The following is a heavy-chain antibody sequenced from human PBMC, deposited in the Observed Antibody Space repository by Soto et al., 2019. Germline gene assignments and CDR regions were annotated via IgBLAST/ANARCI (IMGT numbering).Heavy chain of an antibody. D-gene: IGHD1-1*01. CDR3: ARVREPHLDHYGLDV. CDR2: LIPIYDEP. Sequence: ASVKVSCKTSGLTFNVYVIHWVRQAPGQGLEWMGGLIPIYDEPYYAQKFQGRVTISADKSTTTVHLELSSLRSDDTAVYFCARVREPHLDHYGLDVWGQGTTVTVSS. J-gene: IGHJ6*02. V-gene: IGHV1-69*06. CDR1: GLTFNVYV.